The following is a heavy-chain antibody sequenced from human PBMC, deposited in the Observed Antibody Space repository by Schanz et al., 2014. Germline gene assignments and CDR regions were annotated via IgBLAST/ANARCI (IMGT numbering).Heavy chain of an antibody. J-gene: IGHJ3*01. Sequence: EVRLVESGGGLVEPGGSLRLSCAVSGFTVNTNYMSWVRQAPGKGLEWISSMYINSGSTQYADSVKGRFIISRDSSKNTLFLHMNSLRAEDTAVYYCVRDAGRDGYNLAFDVWGQGTLVTVSS. CDR2: MYINSGST. CDR3: VRDAGRDGYNLAFDV. CDR1: GFTVNTNY. V-gene: IGHV3-53*01. D-gene: IGHD1-1*01.